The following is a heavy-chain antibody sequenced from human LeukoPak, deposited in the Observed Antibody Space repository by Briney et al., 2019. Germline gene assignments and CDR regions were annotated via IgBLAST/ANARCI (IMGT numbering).Heavy chain of an antibody. CDR1: GYTFTSYD. CDR2: IVVGSGNT. Sequence: SVKVSCKASGYTFTSYDINWVRQATGQRLEWIGWIVVGSGNTNYAQKFQERVTITRDMSTSTAYMELSSLRSEDTAVYYCAAGLHGGSYHLDYWGQGTLVTVSS. V-gene: IGHV1-58*02. D-gene: IGHD1-26*01. CDR3: AAGLHGGSYHLDY. J-gene: IGHJ4*02.